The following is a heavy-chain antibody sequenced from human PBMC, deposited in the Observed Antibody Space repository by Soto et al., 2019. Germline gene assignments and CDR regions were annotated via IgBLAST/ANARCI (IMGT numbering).Heavy chain of an antibody. CDR3: AKELMLAAGSWLTSDQPYYGMDV. CDR2: IIGSGVRT. V-gene: IGHV3-23*01. J-gene: IGHJ6*02. Sequence: VGSLRLSCAASGFTSSHYAMSWVRQAPGKGLEWVSSIIGSGVRTYYADSVQGRFTISRDNSKNMLYLQMDSLRAEDTAIYYCAKELMLAAGSWLTSDQPYYGMDVWGQGTTVTVS. D-gene: IGHD6-13*01. CDR1: GFTSSHYA.